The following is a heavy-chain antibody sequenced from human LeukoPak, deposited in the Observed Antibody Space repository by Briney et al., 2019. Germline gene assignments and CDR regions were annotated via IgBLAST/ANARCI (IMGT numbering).Heavy chain of an antibody. D-gene: IGHD2-15*01. J-gene: IGHJ4*02. V-gene: IGHV4-39*07. CDR1: GASISSSSYY. CDR3: ARARGRLLLIDY. CDR2: IYYSGTT. Sequence: SETLSLTCTVSGASISSSSYYWGWIRQPPGKGLEWIGNIYYSGTTYYNPSLKSRVTISVDTSKSQFSLKLNSVTAADSAVYYCARARGRLLLIDYWGQGTLVTVSS.